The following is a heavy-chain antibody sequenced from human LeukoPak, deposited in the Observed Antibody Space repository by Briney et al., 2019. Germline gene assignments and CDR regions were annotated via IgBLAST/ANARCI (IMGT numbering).Heavy chain of an antibody. CDR2: ISTNGGST. CDR3: VRSYHGSGTFYLGGY. Sequence: GGSLRLSCSASGFTFSNFAMHWVRQAPGKGLEYVSGISTNGGSTYYADSVKGRFTISRDNSKNTVYLQMSSLRTEDAALYYCVRSYHGSGTFYLGGYWGQGTLVTVSS. D-gene: IGHD3-10*01. CDR1: GFTFSNFA. J-gene: IGHJ4*02. V-gene: IGHV3-64D*06.